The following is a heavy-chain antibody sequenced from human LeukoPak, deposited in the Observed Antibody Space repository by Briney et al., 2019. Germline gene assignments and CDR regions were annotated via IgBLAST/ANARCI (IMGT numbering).Heavy chain of an antibody. CDR2: IYQSGTT. CDR1: GGSISSGGYY. D-gene: IGHD4-17*01. Sequence: PSETLSLTCAVSGGSISSGGYYWSWIRQPPGKALEWIENIYQSGTTYYNPSLKSRVTISVDRSKNQFSLKLSSVTAADTAVYYCARAFPFDDYGDPDAFDIWGQGTMVTVSS. V-gene: IGHV4-30-2*01. J-gene: IGHJ3*02. CDR3: ARAFPFDDYGDPDAFDI.